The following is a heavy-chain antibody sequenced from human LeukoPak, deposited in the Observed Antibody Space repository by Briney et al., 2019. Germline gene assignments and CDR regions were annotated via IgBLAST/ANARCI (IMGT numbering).Heavy chain of an antibody. Sequence: ASVKVSCKASGYTFTGYYMHWVRQAPGQGLEWMGRINPNSGGTNYAQKSQGRVTMTRDTSISTAYMELSRLRSDDTAVYYCARPADITMIVVASRGVDYWGQGTLVTVSS. J-gene: IGHJ4*02. CDR1: GYTFTGYY. D-gene: IGHD3-22*01. CDR2: INPNSGGT. V-gene: IGHV1-2*06. CDR3: ARPADITMIVVASRGVDY.